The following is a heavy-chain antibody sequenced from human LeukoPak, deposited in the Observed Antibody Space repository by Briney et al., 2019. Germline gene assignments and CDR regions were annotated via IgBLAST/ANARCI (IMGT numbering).Heavy chain of an antibody. V-gene: IGHV3-74*01. CDR3: ARPQHGDLYAFDI. D-gene: IGHD3-16*01. CDR1: GFTFSSFW. CDR2: VNGDGSST. Sequence: GGSLRLSCAASGFTFSSFWIHWVRQAPGKGLVWVSRVNGDGSSTTYADSVKGRFTISRDSAKNTAYLQMNSLRAEDTAVYYCARPQHGDLYAFDIWGHGKMVTVSS. J-gene: IGHJ3*02.